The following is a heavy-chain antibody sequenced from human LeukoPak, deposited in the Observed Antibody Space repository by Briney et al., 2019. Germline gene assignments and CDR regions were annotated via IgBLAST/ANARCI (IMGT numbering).Heavy chain of an antibody. V-gene: IGHV3-53*01. D-gene: IGHD4-17*01. J-gene: IGHJ4*02. CDR1: GFTVSSNY. CDR2: IYSGGST. Sequence: GGSLRLSCAASGFTVSSNYMSWVRQAPGKGLEWVSVIYSGGSTYYADSVKGRFTISRDNSKNTLYLQMNSLRAEDTAVYYCARETRGEYGDYGTFDYWGQGTLVTVSS. CDR3: ARETRGEYGDYGTFDY.